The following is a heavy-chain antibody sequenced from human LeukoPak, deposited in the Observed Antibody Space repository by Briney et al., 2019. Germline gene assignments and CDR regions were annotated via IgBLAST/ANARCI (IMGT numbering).Heavy chain of an antibody. D-gene: IGHD6-6*01. V-gene: IGHV1-69*04. CDR1: GGTFSSYA. CDR2: IIPILGIA. J-gene: IGHJ4*02. CDR3: AREFVLKEGYYFDY. Sequence: SVKVSCKASGGTFSSYAISWVRQAPGQGLEWMGRIIPILGIANYAQKFQGRVTITADKSTSTAYMELSSLRSEDTAVYYCAREFVLKEGYYFDYWGQGTLVTVSS.